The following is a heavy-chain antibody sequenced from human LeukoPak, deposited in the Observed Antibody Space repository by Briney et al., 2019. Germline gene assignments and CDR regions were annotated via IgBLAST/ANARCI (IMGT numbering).Heavy chain of an antibody. Sequence: VASVKVSCKASGYTFTSYDINWVRQATGQGPEWMGWMNPNSGNTGYAQKFQGRVTMTRNTSISTAYMELSSLRSEDTAVYYCARGMSNYYDSSGYYYYYGMDVWGQGTTVTVSS. V-gene: IGHV1-8*01. J-gene: IGHJ6*02. CDR3: ARGMSNYYDSSGYYYYYGMDV. CDR1: GYTFTSYD. CDR2: MNPNSGNT. D-gene: IGHD3-22*01.